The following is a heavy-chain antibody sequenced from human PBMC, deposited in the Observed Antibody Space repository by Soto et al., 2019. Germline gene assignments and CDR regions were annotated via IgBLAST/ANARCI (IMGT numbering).Heavy chain of an antibody. D-gene: IGHD2-8*01. Sequence: SQTLSLTCAISGASVSTKGAPWDWIRQSPSRGLEWLGRTYYRSKWYNDYAVSVKGRITINPDTSNNQLSLQLNSVTPDDTAVYYCAGLIRNSWLDSWGQGTMVTV. CDR2: TYYRSKWYN. CDR1: GASVSTKGAP. V-gene: IGHV6-1*01. CDR3: AGLIRNSWLDS. J-gene: IGHJ5*01.